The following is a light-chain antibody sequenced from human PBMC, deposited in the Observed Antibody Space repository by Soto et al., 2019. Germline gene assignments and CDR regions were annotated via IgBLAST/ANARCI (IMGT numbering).Light chain of an antibody. V-gene: IGKV3-15*01. J-gene: IGKJ2*01. CDR1: QSVSSN. CDR2: GAS. Sequence: EIVMTQSPATLSVSPGERVTLSCRASQSVSSNLAWYQQTPGQAPRLLIYGASTRATGIPTRFSGSGSGTDVTLTISSLQSEDFAVYYWQQYHNWPPFTFGQGTKLEIK. CDR3: QQYHNWPPFT.